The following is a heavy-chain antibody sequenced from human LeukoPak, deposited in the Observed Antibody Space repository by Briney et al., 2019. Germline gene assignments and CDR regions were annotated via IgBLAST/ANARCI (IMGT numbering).Heavy chain of an antibody. Sequence: GGPLRLSCAASRFTFSSYWMSWVRQAPGKGLEWVANIKQDGSEKYYVDSVKGRFTISRDNAKNSLYLQMNSLRAEDTAVYYCARGHSGYRALDYWGQGTLVTVSS. CDR2: IKQDGSEK. CDR3: ARGHSGYRALDY. D-gene: IGHD5-12*01. J-gene: IGHJ4*02. V-gene: IGHV3-7*01. CDR1: RFTFSSYW.